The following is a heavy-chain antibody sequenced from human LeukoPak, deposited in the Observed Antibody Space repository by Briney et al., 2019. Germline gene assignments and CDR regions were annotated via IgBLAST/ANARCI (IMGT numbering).Heavy chain of an antibody. V-gene: IGHV3-30*03. CDR3: AGSWFYRDYFEY. CDR2: LSYDGSNE. J-gene: IGHJ4*02. Sequence: GRSLRLSCAASGFPFSSYGIHWVRQAPGKGLEWVAVLSYDGSNEYYADSVKGRFTISRDNSKNTLYLQMNSLRVEDTAVYYCAGSWFYRDYFEYWGQGTLVTVSS. D-gene: IGHD3-10*01. CDR1: GFPFSSYG.